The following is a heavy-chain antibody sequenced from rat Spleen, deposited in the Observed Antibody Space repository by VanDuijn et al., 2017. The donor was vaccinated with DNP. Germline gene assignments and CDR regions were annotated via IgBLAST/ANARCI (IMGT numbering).Heavy chain of an antibody. CDR2: IWGGGNT. V-gene: IGHV2-16*01. CDR3: ARSRIAYYSNYNYAMDA. Sequence: QVQLKESGPGLVQPSRTLSLTCSVSGFSLTNYGVSWVRQPPGKGLEWIAAIWGGGNTDYHSSLKSRLSISRDTSKSQVLLKVNSVQTEDTAMYFCARSRIAYYSNYNYAMDAWGQGTSVTVSS. CDR1: GFSLTNYG. J-gene: IGHJ4*01. D-gene: IGHD1-2*01.